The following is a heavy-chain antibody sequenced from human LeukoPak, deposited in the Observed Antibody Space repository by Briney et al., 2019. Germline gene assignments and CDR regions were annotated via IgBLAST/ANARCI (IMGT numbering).Heavy chain of an antibody. CDR1: GGSISSSSYY. V-gene: IGHV4-39*07. Sequence: SETLSLTCTVSGGSISSSSYYWGWIRQPPGKGLEWIGSIYYSGSTNYNPSLKSRVTISVDTSKNQFSLKLNSVTAADTAVYYCARERNNMLRGVVFDVFDIWGQGTMVTVSS. J-gene: IGHJ3*02. CDR2: IYYSGST. CDR3: ARERNNMLRGVVFDVFDI. D-gene: IGHD3-10*01.